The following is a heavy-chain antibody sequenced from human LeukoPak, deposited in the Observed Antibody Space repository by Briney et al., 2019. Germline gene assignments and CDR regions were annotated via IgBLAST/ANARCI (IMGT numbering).Heavy chain of an antibody. CDR1: GYTFTGYY. CDR2: INPNSGRT. J-gene: IGHJ5*02. D-gene: IGHD1/OR15-1a*01. CDR3: AGMPEGWSKNWFDP. Sequence: ASVKVSCKASGYTFTGYYMHWVRQAPGQGLEWMGWINPNSGRTHYAQNFEGRVTMTRDTSISTGYMDLSRLRSDDTAVYYCAGMPEGWSKNWFDPWGQGTLVTVSS. V-gene: IGHV1-2*02.